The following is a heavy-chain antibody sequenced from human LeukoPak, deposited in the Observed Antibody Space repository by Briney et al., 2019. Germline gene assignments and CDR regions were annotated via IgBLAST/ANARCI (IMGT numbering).Heavy chain of an antibody. CDR2: INHSGST. CDR1: GGSFSGYY. V-gene: IGHV4-34*01. J-gene: IGHJ4*02. CDR3: ASIFDCSGGSCYLTHDY. D-gene: IGHD2-15*01. Sequence: PSETLSLTCAVYGGSFSGYYWSWIRQPPGKGLEWIGEINHSGSTNYNPSLKSRVTISVDTSKNQFSLKLSSVTAADTAVYYCASIFDCSGGSCYLTHDYWGQGTLVIVSS.